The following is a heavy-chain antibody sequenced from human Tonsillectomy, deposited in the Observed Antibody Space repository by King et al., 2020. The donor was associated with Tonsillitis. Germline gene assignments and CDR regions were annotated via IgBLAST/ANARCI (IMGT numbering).Heavy chain of an antibody. D-gene: IGHD2-15*01. Sequence: VQLVESGGGLVKPGGSLRLSCAASGFTFSSYSMNWVRQAPGKGLEWVSSISSSSSYIYYADSVKGRFTISRDNAKNSLYLQMNSLRAEDTAVYYCARDLLLPSGYCSGGSCYSRAEYFQHWGQGTLVTVSS. CDR3: ARDLLLPSGYCSGGSCYSRAEYFQH. CDR1: GFTFSSYS. V-gene: IGHV3-21*01. J-gene: IGHJ1*01. CDR2: ISSSSSYI.